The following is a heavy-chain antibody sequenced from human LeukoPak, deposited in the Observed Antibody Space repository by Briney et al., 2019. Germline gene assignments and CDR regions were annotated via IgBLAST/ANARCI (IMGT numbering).Heavy chain of an antibody. V-gene: IGHV1-18*01. Sequence: GASVKVSCKASGYTFTSYGISWVRQAPGQGLEWMGWISAYNGNTNYAQKLQGRVTMTTDTSTSTAYMELRSLRSDDTAVYYCARVRGMATIIGDLDYWGQGTLVTVPS. D-gene: IGHD5-24*01. J-gene: IGHJ4*02. CDR1: GYTFTSYG. CDR3: ARVRGMATIIGDLDY. CDR2: ISAYNGNT.